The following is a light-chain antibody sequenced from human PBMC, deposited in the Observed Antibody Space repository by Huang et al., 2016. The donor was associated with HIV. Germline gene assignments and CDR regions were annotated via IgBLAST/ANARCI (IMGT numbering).Light chain of an antibody. CDR1: QNINTH. J-gene: IGKJ4*01. Sequence: EIVLPQSPATLSFFPGQRVSLSWRASQNINTHLAWDQQRPGHPPRLLIYDASSRGPGGAARFSGSGSGTDFTLTISSLESEDFATYYCQQRVNGLTFGGGTKV. CDR2: DAS. V-gene: IGKV3-11*01. CDR3: QQRVNGLT.